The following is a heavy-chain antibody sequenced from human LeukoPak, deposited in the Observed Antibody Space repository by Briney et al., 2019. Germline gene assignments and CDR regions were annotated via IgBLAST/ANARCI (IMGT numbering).Heavy chain of an antibody. CDR2: MKPNRGNT. V-gene: IGHV1-8*01. CDR3: ARGLGIPGVYPDLRF. Sequence: ASVKVSRKASGYTFTSYDSNWVRQATGQGLEGMGWMKPNRGNTGYAQKFQGRVTMTRDTSISTAYMELSSLRSEDTAVYYCARGLGIPGVYPDLRFWGQGTLVTVSS. D-gene: IGHD5/OR15-5a*01. CDR1: GYTFTSYD. J-gene: IGHJ4*02.